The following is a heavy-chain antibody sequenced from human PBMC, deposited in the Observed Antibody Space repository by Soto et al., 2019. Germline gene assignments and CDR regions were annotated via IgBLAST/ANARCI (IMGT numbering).Heavy chain of an antibody. Sequence: LRLSCAASGFTFSSYGMHWVRQAPGKGLEWVAVISHDGDNKFYTDSVKGRFTISRDNSKNTLYMQMDSLRGEDTAVYYCAKEQYATSSGTMWFDPWGRGTLVTVSS. V-gene: IGHV3-30*18. J-gene: IGHJ5*02. D-gene: IGHD2-2*01. CDR2: ISHDGDNK. CDR3: AKEQYATSSGTMWFDP. CDR1: GFTFSSYG.